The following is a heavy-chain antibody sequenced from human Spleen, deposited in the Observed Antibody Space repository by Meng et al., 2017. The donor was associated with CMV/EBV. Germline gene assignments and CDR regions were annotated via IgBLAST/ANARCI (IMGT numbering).Heavy chain of an antibody. CDR3: ARTRQMYYDFWSGFKTPDGFDI. CDR1: GFTFRSYA. CDR2: ISYDGTNK. J-gene: IGHJ3*02. D-gene: IGHD3-3*01. V-gene: IGHV3-30-3*01. Sequence: GESLKISCAASGFTFRSYAMHWVRQAPGKGLEWVAVISYDGTNKYDADSVKGRFTISRDNSKNTLYLQMNSLRAEDTAVYYCARTRQMYYDFWSGFKTPDGFDIWGQGTMVTVSS.